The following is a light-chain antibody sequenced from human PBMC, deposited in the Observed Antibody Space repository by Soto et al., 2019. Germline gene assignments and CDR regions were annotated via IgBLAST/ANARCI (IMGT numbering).Light chain of an antibody. Sequence: DLQMTQSPSTLSASVGDRVTSSCRGSQSISSGLAWYQQKPGKAAKLLIYDASSLESGVPSRFSGSGSGTEFTLTISSLQPDDFATYYCQQYNSYSWTFGQGTKVDIK. CDR3: QQYNSYSWT. J-gene: IGKJ1*01. CDR1: QSISSG. V-gene: IGKV1-5*01. CDR2: DAS.